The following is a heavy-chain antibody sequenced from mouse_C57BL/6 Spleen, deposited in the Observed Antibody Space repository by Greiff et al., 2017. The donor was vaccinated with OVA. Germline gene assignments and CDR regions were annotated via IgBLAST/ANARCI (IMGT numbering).Heavy chain of an antibody. CDR3: AGQALDY. CDR1: GFTFSSYG. CDR2: ISSGGSYT. V-gene: IGHV5-6*02. J-gene: IGHJ2*01. Sequence: DVKLVESGGDLVKPGGSLKLSCAASGFTFSSYGMSWVRQTPDKRLEWVATISSGGSYTYYPDSVKGRFTISRDNAKNTLYLQMSSLKSEDTAMYYCAGQALDYWGQGTTLTVSS. D-gene: IGHD3-2*02.